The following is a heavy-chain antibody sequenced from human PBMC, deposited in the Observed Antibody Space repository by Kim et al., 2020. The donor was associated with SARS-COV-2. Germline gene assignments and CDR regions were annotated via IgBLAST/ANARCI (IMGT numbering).Heavy chain of an antibody. D-gene: IGHD2-2*01. CDR2: ISYDGSNK. CDR3: AKANAADIVVVPAALDY. Sequence: GGSLRLSCAASGFTFSSYGMHWVRQAPGKGLEWVAVISYDGSNKYYADSVKGRFTISRDNSKNTLYLQMNSLRAEDTAVYYCAKANAADIVVVPAALDY. J-gene: IGHJ4*01. CDR1: GFTFSSYG. V-gene: IGHV3-30*18.